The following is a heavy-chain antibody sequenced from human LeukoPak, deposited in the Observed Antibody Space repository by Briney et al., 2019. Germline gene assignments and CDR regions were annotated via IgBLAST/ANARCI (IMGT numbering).Heavy chain of an antibody. D-gene: IGHD3-10*01. CDR2: ISAYNGNT. CDR1: GYTFTSYG. Sequence: GASVKVSCKASGYTFTSYGISWVRQAPGQGLEWMGWISAYNGNTNYAQKLQGRVTMTTDTSTSTACMELRSLRSDDTAVYYCAIKEWFGELLFDYWGQGTLVSVSS. CDR3: AIKEWFGELLFDY. J-gene: IGHJ4*02. V-gene: IGHV1-18*01.